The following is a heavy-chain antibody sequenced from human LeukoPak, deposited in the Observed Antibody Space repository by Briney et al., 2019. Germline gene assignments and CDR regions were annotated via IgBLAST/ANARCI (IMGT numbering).Heavy chain of an antibody. Sequence: SETLSLTCAVSGGSISSGGYSWSWIRQPPGKVLEWIGYIYYSGSTYYNPSLKSRVTISVDTSKNQFSLKLSSVTAADTAVYYCVYSSLYDFWSGSNDWGQGTLVTVSS. CDR3: VYSSLYDFWSGSND. V-gene: IGHV4-30-4*07. CDR2: IYYSGST. D-gene: IGHD3-3*01. CDR1: GGSISSGGYS. J-gene: IGHJ4*02.